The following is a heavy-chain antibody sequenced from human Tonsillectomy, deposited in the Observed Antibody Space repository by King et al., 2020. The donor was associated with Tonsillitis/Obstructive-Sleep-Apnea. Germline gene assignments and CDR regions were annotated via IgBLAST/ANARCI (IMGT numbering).Heavy chain of an antibody. CDR2: IIPLYVLT. CDR1: GGTFSSYA. J-gene: IGHJ4*02. V-gene: IGHV1-69*17. D-gene: IGHD3-22*01. Sequence: QLVQSGAEGKKPGSSVKVSCKASGGTFSSYAISWVRQAPGQGLEWMGGIIPLYVLTTYAQKFQGRITITADKSTSTDYMELSSLRSEDTAVYYCASQYYDSSGYYYFDYWGQGTLVTVSS. CDR3: ASQYYDSSGYYYFDY.